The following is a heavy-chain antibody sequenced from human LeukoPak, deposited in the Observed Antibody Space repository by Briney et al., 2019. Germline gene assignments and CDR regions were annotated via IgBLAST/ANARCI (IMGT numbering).Heavy chain of an antibody. CDR1: GYTFTGYY. J-gene: IGHJ4*02. V-gene: IGHV1-2*02. Sequence: GASVKVSCKASGYTFTGYYMHWVRQAPGQGLEWMGWINPNSGGTNYAQKFQGRVTMTRDTSTSTAYMELSRLRSDDTAVYYCARVVRYYDFWSGYYTAPEYYFDYWGQGTLVTVSS. D-gene: IGHD3-3*01. CDR2: INPNSGGT. CDR3: ARVVRYYDFWSGYYTAPEYYFDY.